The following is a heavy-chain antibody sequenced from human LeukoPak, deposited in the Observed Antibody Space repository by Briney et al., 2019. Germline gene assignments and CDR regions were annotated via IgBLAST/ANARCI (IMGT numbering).Heavy chain of an antibody. CDR1: GGSINNYY. J-gene: IGHJ4*02. D-gene: IGHD2-15*01. CDR2: LHYSGST. V-gene: IGHV4-59*01. Sequence: SETLSLTCTVSGGSINNYYWSWIRQPPGKGLDWIGYLHYSGSTSYNPSLKSRVTISVDTSKNQFSLKLSSVTAADTAVYYCARYEAGGSALDSWGQGTLVTVSS. CDR3: ARYEAGGSALDS.